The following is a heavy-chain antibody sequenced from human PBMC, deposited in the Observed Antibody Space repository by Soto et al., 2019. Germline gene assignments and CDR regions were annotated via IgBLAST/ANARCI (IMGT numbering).Heavy chain of an antibody. D-gene: IGHD5-18*01. CDR1: GFTFSSYA. Sequence: QVQLVESGGGVAQPGGSLRLSSASSGFTFSSYAMHWVRQAPGKGLEWVAIISYDGINKYYADSVKGRFAISRDNSKNTLYLQVNSLRAEDTAVYYCARALQGYSFGYGAWEIDCWGQGTLVTVSS. V-gene: IGHV3-30*09. CDR2: ISYDGINK. CDR3: ARALQGYSFGYGAWEIDC. J-gene: IGHJ4*02.